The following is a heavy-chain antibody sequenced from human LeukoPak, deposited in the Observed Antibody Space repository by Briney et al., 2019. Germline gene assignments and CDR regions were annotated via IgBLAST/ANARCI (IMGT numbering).Heavy chain of an antibody. CDR2: INAGNGNT. Sequence: ASVKVSCKASGYTFTSYAMHWVRQAPGQRLEWMGWINAGNGNTKYSQKFQGRVTITRDISASTAYMELSSLRSEDTAVYYCARARLGYCSSTSCSPHNWFDPWGQGTLVTVSS. CDR1: GYTFTSYA. J-gene: IGHJ5*02. D-gene: IGHD2-2*01. V-gene: IGHV1-3*01. CDR3: ARARLGYCSSTSCSPHNWFDP.